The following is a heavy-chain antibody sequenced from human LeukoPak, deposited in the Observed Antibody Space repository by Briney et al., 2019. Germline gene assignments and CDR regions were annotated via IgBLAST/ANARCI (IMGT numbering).Heavy chain of an antibody. CDR1: GFIVSSNH. D-gene: IGHD3-10*01. Sequence: GGSLRLPCAASGFIVSSNHMSWVRQAPGKGLEWVSVIYSGGNTYYADSVKGRFTISRDNSKNTLYLQMDSLRGEDTAVYYCVRAPGATWGQGTLVTVSP. CDR2: IYSGGNT. CDR3: VRAPGAT. J-gene: IGHJ5*02. V-gene: IGHV3-53*01.